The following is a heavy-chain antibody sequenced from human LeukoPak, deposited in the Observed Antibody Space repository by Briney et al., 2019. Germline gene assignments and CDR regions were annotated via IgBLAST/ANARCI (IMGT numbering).Heavy chain of an antibody. V-gene: IGHV1-18*01. D-gene: IGHD2-2*01. CDR2: ISAYNGST. J-gene: IGHJ5*02. CDR3: ARTRRKYCSSTSCSKGHNWFDP. Sequence: ASVKVSRKASGYTFTSYGISWVRQAPGQGLEWMGWISAYNGSTNYAQKLQGRVTMTTDTSTSTAYMELRSLRSDDTAVYYCARTRRKYCSSTSCSKGHNWFDPWGQGTLVTVSS. CDR1: GYTFTSYG.